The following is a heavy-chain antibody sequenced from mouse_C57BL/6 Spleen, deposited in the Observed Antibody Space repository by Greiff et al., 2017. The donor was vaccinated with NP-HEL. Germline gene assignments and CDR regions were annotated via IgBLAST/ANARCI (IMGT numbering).Heavy chain of an antibody. D-gene: IGHD2-4*01. Sequence: VQLQQSGAELVRPGASVKMSCKASGYTFTSYNMHWVKQTPRQGLEWIGAIYPGNGATSYNQKFKGKATLTVDKSSSTAYMQLSSLTSEDSAVYFGARDDHDDYGRDFDYWGQGTPLTVSS. V-gene: IGHV1-12*01. J-gene: IGHJ2*01. CDR2: IYPGNGAT. CDR3: ARDDHDDYGRDFDY. CDR1: GYTFTSYN.